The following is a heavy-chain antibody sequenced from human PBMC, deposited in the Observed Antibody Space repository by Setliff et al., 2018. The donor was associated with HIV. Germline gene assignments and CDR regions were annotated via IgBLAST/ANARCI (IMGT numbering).Heavy chain of an antibody. V-gene: IGHV4-59*01. D-gene: IGHD3-10*01. CDR3: ARDTSGGY. CDR1: GGSISSYY. CDR2: IYYSGVT. Sequence: SETLSLTCTVSGGSISSYYWNWIRQPPGKGLEWIGYIYYSGVTNYNPSLKSRVTISLDTSKNQFSLKLTSVTAEDTAVYYCARDTSGGYWGQGTLVTVSS. J-gene: IGHJ4*02.